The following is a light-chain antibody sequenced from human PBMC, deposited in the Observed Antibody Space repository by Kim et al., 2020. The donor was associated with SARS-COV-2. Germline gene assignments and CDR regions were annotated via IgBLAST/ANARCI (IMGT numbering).Light chain of an antibody. Sequence: QSALTQPASVSGSPGQSITISCTGTSSDVSGYNYVSWYQQHAGKAPKLILYDVTNRPSGVSNRFSGSKSGNTASLTISGLQADDEADYFCGSYITRTGLYVFGAGTKVTVL. CDR1: SSDVSGYNY. CDR2: DVT. CDR3: GSYITRTGLYV. V-gene: IGLV2-14*03. J-gene: IGLJ1*01.